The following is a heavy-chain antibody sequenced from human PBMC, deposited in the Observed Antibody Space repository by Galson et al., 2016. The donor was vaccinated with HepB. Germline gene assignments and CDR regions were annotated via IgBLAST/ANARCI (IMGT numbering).Heavy chain of an antibody. CDR1: GFSFSSYA. J-gene: IGHJ4*02. D-gene: IGHD3/OR15-3a*01. CDR2: ITSGGTT. Sequence: SLRLSCAASGFSFSSYAMSWVRQAPGKGPEWVSGITSGGTTYYAESVKGRFTISRDNSKGTLYLQMNSLSAEDTAVYYCARDDFWTGPPSASFSFDYWGQGTLVTVSS. V-gene: IGHV3-23*01. CDR3: ARDDFWTGPPSASFSFDY.